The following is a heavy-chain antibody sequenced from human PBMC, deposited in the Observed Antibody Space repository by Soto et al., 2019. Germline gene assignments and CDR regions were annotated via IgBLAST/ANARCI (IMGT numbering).Heavy chain of an antibody. CDR3: ARQYGDTMRVVGPFDY. CDR1: GGTFSSYA. D-gene: IGHD3-22*01. Sequence: QVQLVQSGAEVKKPGSSVNVSCKASGGTFSSYAISWVRQAPGPGLEWMGGIIPIFGTANYAQKFQGRVTITADESTSTAYMELSSLRSEDTAVYYCARQYGDTMRVVGPFDYWGQGTLVTVSS. CDR2: IIPIFGTA. J-gene: IGHJ4*02. V-gene: IGHV1-69*12.